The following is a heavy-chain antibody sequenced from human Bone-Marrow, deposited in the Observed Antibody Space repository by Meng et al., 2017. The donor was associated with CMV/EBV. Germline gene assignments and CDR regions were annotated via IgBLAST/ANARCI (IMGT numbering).Heavy chain of an antibody. Sequence: SVKVSCKASGGTFSNFAVSWVRMAPGQAPEWMGGIIPIYGTVNYAQKFQGRLTVTTDESTNTGYMELSSLRSEDTAVYYCARVWAAGRPDYYGMDVWGQGTTVTVSS. J-gene: IGHJ6*02. CDR1: GGTFSNFA. D-gene: IGHD6-13*01. CDR2: IIPIYGTV. V-gene: IGHV1-69*05. CDR3: ARVWAAGRPDYYGMDV.